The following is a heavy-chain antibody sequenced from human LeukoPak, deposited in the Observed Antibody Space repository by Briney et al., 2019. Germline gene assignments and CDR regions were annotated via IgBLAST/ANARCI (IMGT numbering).Heavy chain of an antibody. Sequence: GGSLRLSCAASGFTFSSYEMNWVRQAPGKGLEWLSYISSSGATIYYADSVRGRFTMSRDNAKNSLYLQMNSLRAEDTAVYYCAGRIAAELDYWGQGTLVTVSS. V-gene: IGHV3-48*03. CDR2: ISSSGATI. D-gene: IGHD6-13*01. CDR3: AGRIAAELDY. CDR1: GFTFSSYE. J-gene: IGHJ4*02.